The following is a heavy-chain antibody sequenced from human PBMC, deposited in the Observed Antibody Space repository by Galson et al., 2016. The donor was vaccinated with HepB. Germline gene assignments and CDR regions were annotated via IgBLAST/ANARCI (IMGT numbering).Heavy chain of an antibody. V-gene: IGHV5-51*01. CDR1: GSSFTRYW. J-gene: IGHJ3*02. CDR2: LYPGDSDT. Sequence: QSGAEVTKPGESLRISCKGSGSSFTRYWIGWVRQMPGKGLEWMGILYPGDSDTRYSPSFQGQVTISVDKSISTAYLQWSSLKASDTAMYYWASWKGRRDDAFDMWGQGTMVIVSS. D-gene: IGHD1-1*01. CDR3: ASWKGRRDDAFDM.